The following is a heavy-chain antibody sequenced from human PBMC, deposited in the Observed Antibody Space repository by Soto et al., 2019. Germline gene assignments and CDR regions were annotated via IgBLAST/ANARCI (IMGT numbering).Heavy chain of an antibody. CDR1: GFTFSSYW. J-gene: IGHJ6*02. CDR3: ARGDHLSGSLHYGMDV. V-gene: IGHV3-74*01. Sequence: GGSLRLSCAASGFTFSSYWMHWVRQAPGKGLVWVSRINSDGSSTSYADSVKGRFTISRDNAKNTLYLQMNSLRAEDTAVYYCARGDHLSGSLHYGMDVWGQGTTVTVSS. CDR2: INSDGSST. D-gene: IGHD1-26*01.